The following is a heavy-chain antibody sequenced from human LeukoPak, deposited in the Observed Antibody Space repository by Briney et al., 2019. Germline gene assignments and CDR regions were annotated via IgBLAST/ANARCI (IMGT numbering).Heavy chain of an antibody. J-gene: IGHJ4*02. CDR1: GFTFSSYW. D-gene: IGHD2-15*01. V-gene: IGHV3-21*01. CDR2: ISSSSSYI. Sequence: GGSLRLSCAASGFTFSSYWMNWVRQPPGKGLEWVSSISSSSSYIYYADSVKGRFTISRDNAKNSLYLQMNSLRAEDTAVYYCAREGIRGGYFDYWGQGTLVTVSS. CDR3: AREGIRGGYFDY.